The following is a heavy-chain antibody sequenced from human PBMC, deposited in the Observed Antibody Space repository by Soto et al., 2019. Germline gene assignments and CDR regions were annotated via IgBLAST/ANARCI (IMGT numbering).Heavy chain of an antibody. Sequence: KPSETLSLTCTVSGGSISSYYWSWIRQPPGKGLEWIGYIYYSGSTNYNPSLKSRVTISVDTSKNQFSLKLSSVTAADTAVYYCARAHYYGSGSYRHYYGMDVWGQGTTVTVSS. CDR2: IYYSGST. CDR3: ARAHYYGSGSYRHYYGMDV. CDR1: GGSISSYY. V-gene: IGHV4-59*01. D-gene: IGHD3-10*01. J-gene: IGHJ6*02.